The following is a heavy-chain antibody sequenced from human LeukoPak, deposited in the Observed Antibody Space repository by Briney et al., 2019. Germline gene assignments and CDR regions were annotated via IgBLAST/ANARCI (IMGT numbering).Heavy chain of an antibody. CDR2: IKQDGNEK. D-gene: IGHD5-18*01. CDR3: ARHLSGVTGYTYGRGIDY. V-gene: IGHV3-7*01. J-gene: IGHJ4*02. CDR1: RFTFSSYW. Sequence: GGSLRLSCAASRFTFSSYWMSWVRQAPGKGLEWVANIKQDGNEKYYVDSVKGRFTISRDNAKKSLYLQMNSLRAEDTAVYYCARHLSGVTGYTYGRGIDYWGQGTLVTVSS.